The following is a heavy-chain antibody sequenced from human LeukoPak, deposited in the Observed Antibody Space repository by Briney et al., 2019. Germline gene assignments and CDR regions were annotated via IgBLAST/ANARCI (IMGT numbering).Heavy chain of an antibody. CDR1: GFTFSDYY. CDR2: ISSSGSTI. CDR3: ARSLRYFDWLLAFDI. D-gene: IGHD3-9*01. V-gene: IGHV3-11*01. Sequence: GGSLRLSCAASGFTFSDYYMSWIRQAPGKGLEWVSYISSSGSTIYYADSVKGRFTISRDNAKNSLYLQMNSLRAEDTAVYDCARSLRYFDWLLAFDIWGQGTMVTVSS. J-gene: IGHJ3*02.